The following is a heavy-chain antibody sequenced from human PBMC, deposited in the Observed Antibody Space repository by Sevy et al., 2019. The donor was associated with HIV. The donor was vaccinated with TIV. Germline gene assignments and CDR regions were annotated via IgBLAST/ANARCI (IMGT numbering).Heavy chain of an antibody. CDR1: GGTFSSYA. V-gene: IGHV1-69*13. D-gene: IGHD3-22*01. Sequence: ASVKVSCKASGGTFSSYAISWVRQAPGQGLEWMGGIIPIFGTANYAQKFQGRVTITADESTSTAYMELSSLRSEDTAMYYCARAYYDSSGYYSIFDYWGQGTLVTVSS. J-gene: IGHJ4*02. CDR2: IIPIFGTA. CDR3: ARAYYDSSGYYSIFDY.